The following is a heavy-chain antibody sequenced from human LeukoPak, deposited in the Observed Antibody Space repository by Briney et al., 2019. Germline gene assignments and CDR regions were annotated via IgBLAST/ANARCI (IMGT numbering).Heavy chain of an antibody. V-gene: IGHV3-21*01. CDR3: ASNYYDFWSGNWFDP. Sequence: GGSLRLSCAASGFTFSSYSMNWVRQAPGKGLEWVSSISSSSSYIYYADSVKGRFTISRDNAKNSLYLQMNSLRAEDTTVYYCASNYYDFWSGNWFDPWGQGTLVTVSS. D-gene: IGHD3-3*01. J-gene: IGHJ5*02. CDR1: GFTFSSYS. CDR2: ISSSSSYI.